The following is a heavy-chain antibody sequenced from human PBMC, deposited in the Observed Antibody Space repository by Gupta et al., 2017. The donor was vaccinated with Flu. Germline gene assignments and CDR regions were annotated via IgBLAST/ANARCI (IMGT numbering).Heavy chain of an antibody. CDR3: AAHASGYRFCKY. Sequence: YGGSTHYDPSLRSRDTISVDTSKNQFSLQLNSVTVADTAVYYCAAHASGYRFCKYLGQGAQVTVSS. CDR2: YGGST. V-gene: IGHV4-31*02. D-gene: IGHD5-12*01. J-gene: IGHJ4*02.